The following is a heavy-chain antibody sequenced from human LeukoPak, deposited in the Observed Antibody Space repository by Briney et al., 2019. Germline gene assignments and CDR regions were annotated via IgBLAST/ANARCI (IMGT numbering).Heavy chain of an antibody. Sequence: WVRQAPGKGLEWIGSIYYSGSTYYNPSLKSRVTISVDTSKNQFSLKLSSVTAADTAVYYCARHDVAGQWQGGNWFDPWGQGTLVTVSS. CDR3: ARHDVAGQWQGGNWFDP. CDR2: IYYSGST. V-gene: IGHV4-39*01. J-gene: IGHJ5*02. D-gene: IGHD6-19*01.